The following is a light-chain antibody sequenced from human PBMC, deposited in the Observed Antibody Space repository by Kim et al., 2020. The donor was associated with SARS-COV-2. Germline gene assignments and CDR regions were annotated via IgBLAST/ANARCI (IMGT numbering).Light chain of an antibody. J-gene: IGLJ1*01. CDR3: SSYTTSNTGV. CDR1: SSGVGGYNR. Sequence: GKSVTISCTGTSSGVGGYNRVSWYQQPPGTAPKLIIYEVSNRPSGVPARFSGSKSGNTASLTISGLQAEDEADYYCSSYTTSNTGVFGTGTKVTVL. V-gene: IGLV2-18*02. CDR2: EVS.